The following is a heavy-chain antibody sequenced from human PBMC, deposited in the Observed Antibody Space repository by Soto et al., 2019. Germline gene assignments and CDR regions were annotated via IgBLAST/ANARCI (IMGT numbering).Heavy chain of an antibody. CDR1: GFTFTSYA. Sequence: WGTLSLSCAASGFTFTSYAMSWVRQAPGKGLEWVSGICGSGGNTYNADSVKGRFTISRDNSKHTLYLDMIILTAENTAVYYCAKGLSIAAAGTFDYWGQGTLVTVSS. CDR3: AKGLSIAAAGTFDY. V-gene: IGHV3-23*01. J-gene: IGHJ4*02. CDR2: ICGSGGNT. D-gene: IGHD6-13*01.